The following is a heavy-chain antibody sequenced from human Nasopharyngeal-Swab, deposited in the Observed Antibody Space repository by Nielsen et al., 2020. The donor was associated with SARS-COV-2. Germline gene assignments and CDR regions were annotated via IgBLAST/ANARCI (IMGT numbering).Heavy chain of an antibody. V-gene: IGHV3-33*01. CDR3: ARGITMVQGVIITNYYYGMDV. CDR2: IWYDGSNK. J-gene: IGHJ6*02. Sequence: GGSLRLSCAASGFTFSSYGMHWVRQAPGKGLEWEAVIWYDGSNKYYADSVKGRFTISRDNSKNTLYLQMNSLRAEDTAVYYCARGITMVQGVIITNYYYGMDVWGQGTTVTVSS. D-gene: IGHD3-10*01. CDR1: GFTFSSYG.